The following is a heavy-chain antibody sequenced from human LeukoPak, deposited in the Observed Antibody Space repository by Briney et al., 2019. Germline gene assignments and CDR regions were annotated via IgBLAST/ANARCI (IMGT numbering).Heavy chain of an antibody. V-gene: IGHV4-39*01. J-gene: IGHJ4*02. CDR1: GGSISSSSYY. CDR2: MYYSGST. CDR3: ARSSGWSTYYFDY. D-gene: IGHD6-19*01. Sequence: PSETLSLTCTVSGGSISSSSYYWGWIRQPPGKGLEWVGTMYYSGSTYYNPSLKSRLTISVDTSKNQFSLKLSSVTAADTAVYYCARSSGWSTYYFDYWGQGTLVTVSS.